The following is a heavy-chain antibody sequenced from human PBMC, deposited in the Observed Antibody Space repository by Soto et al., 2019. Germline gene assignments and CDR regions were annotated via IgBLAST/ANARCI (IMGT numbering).Heavy chain of an antibody. Sequence: QVQLVESGGGVVQPGRSLRLSCAASGFTFSSYGMHWDRQAPGKGLEWVAVISYDGSNKYYADSVKGRFTISRDNSKNTLYLQMNSLRAEDTAVYYCAKLRKWFQYFQHWGQGTLVTVSS. CDR2: ISYDGSNK. V-gene: IGHV3-30*18. D-gene: IGHD3-22*01. J-gene: IGHJ1*01. CDR3: AKLRKWFQYFQH. CDR1: GFTFSSYG.